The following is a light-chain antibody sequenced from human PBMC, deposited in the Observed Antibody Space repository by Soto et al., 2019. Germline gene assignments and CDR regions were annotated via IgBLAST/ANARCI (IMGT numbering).Light chain of an antibody. CDR3: QQYASLPLT. CDR2: GAS. Sequence: EIVLTQSPDTLSLSPGESATLSCRASQTVRGNNIVWYQQRPGQAPRVLISGASSRATGIPDRFRGSGSGTDFSLSIRRLEPEDSAVYYCQQYASLPLTFGGGTKVVIK. V-gene: IGKV3-20*01. J-gene: IGKJ4*01. CDR1: QTVRGNN.